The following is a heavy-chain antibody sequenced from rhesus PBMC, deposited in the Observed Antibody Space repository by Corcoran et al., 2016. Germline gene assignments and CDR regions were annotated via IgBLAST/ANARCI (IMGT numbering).Heavy chain of an antibody. V-gene: IGHV3-136*01. D-gene: IGHD1-7*02. CDR2: IRYTAKNI. Sequence: EVQLVESGGGLVQPEGSLRLSCVASGFTFSSFDMSWFRQAPGKGMECVSYIRYTAKNIYFADSVKGRFTISRDNAKNSLSLKMSSLRAEDTAVYYCTREPLFITGTTYRFFDYWGQGVLVTVSS. CDR1: GFTFSSFD. CDR3: TREPLFITGTTYRFFDY. J-gene: IGHJ4*01.